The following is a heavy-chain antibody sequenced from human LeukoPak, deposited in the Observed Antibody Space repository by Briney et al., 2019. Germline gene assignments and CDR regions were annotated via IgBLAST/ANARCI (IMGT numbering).Heavy chain of an antibody. CDR2: ISSSGSTI. CDR1: GFTFSDYY. CDR3: ARDRDYYGSGSYRY. Sequence: PGGSPRLSCAASGFTFSDYYMSWIRQAPGKGLEWDSYISSSGSTIYYADSVKGRFTISRDNAKNSLYLQMNSLRAEDTAVYYCARDRDYYGSGSYRYWGQGTLVTVSS. V-gene: IGHV3-11*01. D-gene: IGHD3-10*01. J-gene: IGHJ4*02.